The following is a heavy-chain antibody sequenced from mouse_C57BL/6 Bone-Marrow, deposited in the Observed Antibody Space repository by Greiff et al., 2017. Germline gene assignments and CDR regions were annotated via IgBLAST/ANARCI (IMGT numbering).Heavy chain of an antibody. CDR2: INPSTGGT. V-gene: IGHV1-42*01. J-gene: IGHJ4*01. D-gene: IGHD1-1*01. CDR3: ARGRGAYYYGSNPYYYAMDY. Sequence: EVQLQQSGPELVKPGASVKISCKASGYSFTGYYMNWVKQSPEKSLEWIGEINPSTGGTTYNQKFKAKATLTVAKSSSTAYMQLKSLTSEDSAVYYCARGRGAYYYGSNPYYYAMDYWGQGTSVTVSS. CDR1: GYSFTGYY.